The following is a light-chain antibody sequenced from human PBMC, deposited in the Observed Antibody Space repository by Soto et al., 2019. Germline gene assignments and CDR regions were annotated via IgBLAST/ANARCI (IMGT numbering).Light chain of an antibody. CDR3: QQYDSYYT. J-gene: IGKJ2*01. CDR2: GTS. CDR1: QSVSSSY. Sequence: EIVLTQSPGTLSLSPGERATLSCRASQSVSSSYLAWYQQKPGQAPRLLIYGTSSRATGIRDKFSGSGSGTEFTLTISSLQSEDFATYYCQQYDSYYTFGQGTKVDIK. V-gene: IGKV3-20*01.